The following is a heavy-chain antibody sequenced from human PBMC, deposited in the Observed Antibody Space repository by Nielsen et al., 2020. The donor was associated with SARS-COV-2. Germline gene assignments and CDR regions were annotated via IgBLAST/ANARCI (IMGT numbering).Heavy chain of an antibody. CDR2: ISGYNGNT. D-gene: IGHD3-16*02. V-gene: IGHV1-18*04. CDR3: ARAVGDDYVWGSYHPPRVDR. CDR1: GFLFTSFG. J-gene: IGHJ5*02. Sequence: ASVKVSCKASGFLFTSFGISWVRQAPGKGLEWVGYISGYNGNTKYAQKFQGRVIMTADTSTTTAYMELRSLRSDDTAVYYCARAVGDDYVWGSYHPPRVDRWGQGTLVTVSS.